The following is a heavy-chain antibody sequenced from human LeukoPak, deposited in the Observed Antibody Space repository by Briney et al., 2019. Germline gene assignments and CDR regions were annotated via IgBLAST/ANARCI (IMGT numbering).Heavy chain of an antibody. D-gene: IGHD4/OR15-4a*01. CDR1: GFTFSSYG. CDR2: IKQDGNEK. J-gene: IGHJ4*02. V-gene: IGHV3-7*01. Sequence: PGGSLRLSCAASGFTFSSYGMSWVRQAPGKGLEWVANIKQDGNEKYYADSVKGRFTISRDNDKNSLDLQMNSLRADDTAVYYCARDTLGEGEDANYAVYYFDYWGQGTVVTVSS. CDR3: ARDTLGEGEDANYAVYYFDY.